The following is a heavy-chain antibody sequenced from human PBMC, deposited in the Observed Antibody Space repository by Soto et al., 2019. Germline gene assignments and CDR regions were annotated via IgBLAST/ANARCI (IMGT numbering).Heavy chain of an antibody. CDR1: GGSISSSIYY. CDR2: IYYSGST. V-gene: IGHV4-39*01. D-gene: IGHD4-17*01. J-gene: IGHJ3*02. Sequence: QLQLQESGPRLVKPSETLSLTCTVSGGSISSSIYYWGWIRQPPGMGLEWIGSIYYSGSTNCNPSLKSRITMSVDTSRNQFSLRLTSVTAADTAVYYCARHFDYPAAFDIWGQGTVVTVSP. CDR3: ARHFDYPAAFDI.